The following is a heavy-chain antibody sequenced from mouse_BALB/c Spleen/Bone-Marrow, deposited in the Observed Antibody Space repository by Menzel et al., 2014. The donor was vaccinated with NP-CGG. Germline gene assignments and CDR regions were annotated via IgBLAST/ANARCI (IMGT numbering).Heavy chain of an antibody. D-gene: IGHD1-2*01. CDR1: GDSFTSSY. CDR3: ARGNGYHFDY. CDR2: ISYSGNA. J-gene: IGHJ2*01. Sequence: EVQGVESRPSLVKPSQTLSLTCSVTGDSFTSSYWNWIRKFPGNKLEYMGYISYSGNAYYNPSLKSRISLTRDTSKNQYYLQLNSVTTEDTATYFCARGNGYHFDYWGQGTTLTVSS. V-gene: IGHV3-8*02.